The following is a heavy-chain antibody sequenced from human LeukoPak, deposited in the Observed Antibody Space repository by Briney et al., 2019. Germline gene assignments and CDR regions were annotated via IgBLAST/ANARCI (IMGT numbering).Heavy chain of an antibody. J-gene: IGHJ6*03. CDR1: GGTFSSYA. CDR2: TIPIFGTA. D-gene: IGHD3-3*01. CDR3: ARAPLYDFWSGYYKAPYYYYYMDV. V-gene: IGHV1-69*05. Sequence: ASVKVSCKASGGTFSSYAISWVRQAPGQGLEWMGGTIPIFGTANYAQKFQGRVTITTDESTSTAYMELSSLRSEDTAVYYCARAPLYDFWSGYYKAPYYYYYMDVWGKGTTVTVSS.